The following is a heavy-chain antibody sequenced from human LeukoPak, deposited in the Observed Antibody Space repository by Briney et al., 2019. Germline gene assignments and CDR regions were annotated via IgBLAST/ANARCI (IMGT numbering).Heavy chain of an antibody. CDR3: AKVSLGYDSSGYYFDY. J-gene: IGHJ4*02. CDR2: ISGSGGST. Sequence: PGGSLRLSCAASGFTFSSYAMSWVRQAPGKGLEWVSAISGSGGSTYYADSVKGRFTISRDNSKNTLYLQMNSLRAEDTAVYYCAKVSLGYDSSGYYFDYWGQGTLVTVSS. D-gene: IGHD3-22*01. CDR1: GFTFSSYA. V-gene: IGHV3-23*01.